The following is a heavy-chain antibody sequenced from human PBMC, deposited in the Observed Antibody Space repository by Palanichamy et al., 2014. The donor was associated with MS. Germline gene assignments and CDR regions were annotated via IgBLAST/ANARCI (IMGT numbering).Heavy chain of an antibody. Sequence: QVHLQQSGPGLVKPSQTLSLTCAMSGDSVPTERAAWNWIRQSPSGGLEWLGRTYYRSKWYYDYAISLKGRIIISPDTSKNQFSLHLNSVTPEDTAIYYCAREFTDAFDIWGQGTLVAVSS. J-gene: IGHJ3*02. CDR2: TYYRSKWYY. CDR1: GDSVPTERAA. CDR3: AREFTDAFDI. V-gene: IGHV6-1*01.